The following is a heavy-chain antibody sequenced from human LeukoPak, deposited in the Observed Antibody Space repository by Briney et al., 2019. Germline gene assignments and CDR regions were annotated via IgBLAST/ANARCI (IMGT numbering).Heavy chain of an antibody. Sequence: GRSLRLSCAASGFTFSSYAMHWVRQAPGKGLEWVAVISNDGRHKYFADSVKGRFTISRDNSEDTLYLQMNSLRAEDTAVYYCVRDPSGSGFAFDSWGQGALVTVSS. CDR2: ISNDGRHK. J-gene: IGHJ4*02. CDR3: VRDPSGSGFAFDS. D-gene: IGHD1-1*01. CDR1: GFTFSSYA. V-gene: IGHV3-30*04.